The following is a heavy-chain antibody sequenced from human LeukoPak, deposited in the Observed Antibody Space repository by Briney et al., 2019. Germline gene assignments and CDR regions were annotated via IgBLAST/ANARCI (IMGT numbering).Heavy chain of an antibody. CDR3: ARHIGLTTRYFDY. J-gene: IGHJ4*02. V-gene: IGHV5-51*01. CDR2: IYPGDSDT. Sequence: GESLNICCMGSGSTFTNYWIACVRQMPGKGVGGIGMIYPGDSDTRYSPSFQGHVTISANKSITTAYLQWSSLKCSDTAMYYCARHIGLTTRYFDYWGQGTLVTVSS. CDR1: GSTFTNYW. D-gene: IGHD4/OR15-4a*01.